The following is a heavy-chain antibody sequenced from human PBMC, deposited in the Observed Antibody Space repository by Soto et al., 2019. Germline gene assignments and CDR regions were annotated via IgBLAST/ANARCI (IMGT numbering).Heavy chain of an antibody. CDR2: IKQDGSEK. CDR1: GFTFSSYW. D-gene: IGHD3-22*01. Sequence: GGSLRLSCAASGFTFSSYWMSWVRQAPGKGLEWVANIKQDGSEKYYVDSVKGRFTISRDNAKNSLYLQMNSLRAEDTAVYYCARYSRYYDNRGDYDYWSQGTLVTVSS. V-gene: IGHV3-7*05. CDR3: ARYSRYYDNRGDYDY. J-gene: IGHJ4*02.